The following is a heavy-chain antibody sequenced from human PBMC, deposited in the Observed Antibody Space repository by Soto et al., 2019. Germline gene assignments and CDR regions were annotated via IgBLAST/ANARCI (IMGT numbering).Heavy chain of an antibody. Sequence: QVQLVESGGGVVQPGRSLRLSCAASGFTFSSYAMHWVRQAPGKGLEWVAVISYDGSNKYYADSVKGRFTISRDNSKNTLYLQMNSLRAEDTAVYYCARDIVVSDQRKTYYYYYGMDVWGQGTKVTVSS. CDR3: ARDIVVSDQRKTYYYYYGMDV. J-gene: IGHJ6*02. CDR2: ISYDGSNK. V-gene: IGHV3-30-3*01. CDR1: GFTFSSYA. D-gene: IGHD2-2*01.